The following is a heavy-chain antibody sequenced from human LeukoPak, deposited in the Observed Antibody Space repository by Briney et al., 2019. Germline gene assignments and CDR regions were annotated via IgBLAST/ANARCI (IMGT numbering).Heavy chain of an antibody. D-gene: IGHD3-10*01. CDR3: ARDGSGRYAMDV. CDR1: GFLFSNYE. V-gene: IGHV3-48*03. J-gene: IGHJ6*03. CDR2: ISSRGITI. Sequence: GGSLRLSCAASGFLFSNYEMNWVRQAPGKGLEWVSYISSRGITIYYADSVKGRFTISRDSAKNSLYLQMNSLRVEDTAVYYCARDGSGRYAMDVWGKGTTVTISS.